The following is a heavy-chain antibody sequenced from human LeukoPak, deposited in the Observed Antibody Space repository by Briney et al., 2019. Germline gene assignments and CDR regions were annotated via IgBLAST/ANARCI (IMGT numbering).Heavy chain of an antibody. D-gene: IGHD3-3*01. CDR1: GGSLRRSGYY. Sequence: SETLSLTCTVSGGSLRRSGYYWGWIRQPPGKGLEGVGGFFYSGSTNYNPSLKSRVTISVDTSKNQFSLKLSSVTAADTAVYYCARLYLDYDFWSGYYRFDYWGQGTLVTVSS. V-gene: IGHV4-39*07. CDR3: ARLYLDYDFWSGYYRFDY. J-gene: IGHJ4*02. CDR2: FFYSGST.